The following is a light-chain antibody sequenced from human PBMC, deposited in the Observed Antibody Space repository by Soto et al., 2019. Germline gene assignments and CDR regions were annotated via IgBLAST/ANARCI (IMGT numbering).Light chain of an antibody. CDR3: QQYANSPLT. V-gene: IGKV3-20*01. J-gene: IGKJ3*01. Sequence: EIVLTQSPGILSLSPGEGATLSYRASQSVSSSYLAWYQQKPGQAPRLLIYGASSRATGIPDRFSGSGSGTDFTLTISRLEPEDFAVYYCQQYANSPLTFGPGTKVDIK. CDR1: QSVSSSY. CDR2: GAS.